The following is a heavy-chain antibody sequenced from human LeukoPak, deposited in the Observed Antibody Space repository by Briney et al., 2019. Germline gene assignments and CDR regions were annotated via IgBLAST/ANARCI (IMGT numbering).Heavy chain of an antibody. D-gene: IGHD3-10*01. V-gene: IGHV3-48*04. CDR3: ARTESSYYFMDV. Sequence: GGSLRLSCAASGFTFNYYGMNRVRQAPGKGLEWVAFISSSSNTKYDIDSVKGRFTISRDNAKSSMYLEMHSLRAEDTAVYFCARTESSYYFMDVWGKGTTVTVSS. CDR1: GFTFNYYG. J-gene: IGHJ6*03. CDR2: ISSSSNTK.